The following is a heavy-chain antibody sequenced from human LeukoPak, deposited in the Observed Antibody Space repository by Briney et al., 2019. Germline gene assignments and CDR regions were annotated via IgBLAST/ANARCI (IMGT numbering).Heavy chain of an antibody. D-gene: IGHD3-10*01. CDR1: GFTFRNYW. J-gene: IGHJ4*02. CDR2: IYSGGST. CDR3: ARVQMVRGVIFDY. Sequence: GGSLRLSCAASGFTFRNYWMGWVRQAPGKGLEWVSVIYSGGSTYYADSVKGRFTISRHNSKNTLYLQMNSLRAEDTAVYYCARVQMVRGVIFDYWGQGTLVTVSS. V-gene: IGHV3-53*04.